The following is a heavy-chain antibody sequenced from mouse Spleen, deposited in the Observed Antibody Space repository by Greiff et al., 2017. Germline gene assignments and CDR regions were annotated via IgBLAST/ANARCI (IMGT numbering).Heavy chain of an antibody. V-gene: IGHV1-54*01. J-gene: IGHJ4*01. CDR1: GYAFTNYL. CDR3: ASDAYYSDYYAMDY. CDR2: INPGSGGT. Sequence: VMLVESGAELVRPGTSVKVSCKASGYAFTNYLIEWVKQRPGQGLEWIGVINPGSGGTNYNEKFKGKATLTADKSSSTAYMQLSSLTSEDSAVYFCASDAYYSDYYAMDYWGQGTSVTVSS. D-gene: IGHD2-12*01.